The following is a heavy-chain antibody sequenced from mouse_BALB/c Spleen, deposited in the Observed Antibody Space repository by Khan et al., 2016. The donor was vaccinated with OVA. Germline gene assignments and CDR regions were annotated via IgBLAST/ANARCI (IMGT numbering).Heavy chain of an antibody. J-gene: IGHJ3*01. D-gene: IGHD2-4*01. V-gene: IGHV1S135*01. CDR1: GYSFTSYY. CDR3: ARNGITTWFAY. CDR2: IDPFNGGT. Sequence: EVQLQESGPELMKPGASVKISCKASGYSFTSYYIHWMKQSHGKSLEWIGYIDPFNGGTNYNQKFKGKATLTVDKSSNTAYMHLSSLTSEDSAVYYCARNGITTWFAYWGQGTLVTVSA.